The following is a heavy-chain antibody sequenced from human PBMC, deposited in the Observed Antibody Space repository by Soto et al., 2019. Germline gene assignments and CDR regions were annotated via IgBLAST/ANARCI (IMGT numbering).Heavy chain of an antibody. CDR2: IWYDGSNK. J-gene: IGHJ4*02. D-gene: IGHD5-12*01. Sequence: GGSLRLSCAASGFTFSSYGMHWVRQAPGKGLEWVAVIWYDGSNKYYADSVKGRFTISRDNSKNTLYLQMNSLRAEDTAVYYCAREMATIEYYFDYWGQGTPVTVSS. CDR1: GFTFSSYG. V-gene: IGHV3-33*01. CDR3: AREMATIEYYFDY.